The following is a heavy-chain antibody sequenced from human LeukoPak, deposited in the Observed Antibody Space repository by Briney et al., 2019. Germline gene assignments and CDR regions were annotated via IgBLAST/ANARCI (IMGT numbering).Heavy chain of an antibody. J-gene: IGHJ4*02. D-gene: IGHD6-13*01. CDR1: GFTFSDYY. Sequence: GGSLRLSCAASGFTFSDYYMSWIRQAPGKGLEWVSYISSSGSTIYYADSVKGRFTTSRDNAKNSLYLQMNSLRAEDTAVYYCARSVASSSWYVSPFFDYWGQGTLVTVSS. CDR2: ISSSGSTI. CDR3: ARSVASSSWYVSPFFDY. V-gene: IGHV3-11*04.